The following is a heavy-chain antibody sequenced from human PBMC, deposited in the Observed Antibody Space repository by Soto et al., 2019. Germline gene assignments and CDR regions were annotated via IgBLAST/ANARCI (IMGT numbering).Heavy chain of an antibody. CDR1: GFTFSSYT. CDR3: ARAYGDDVWEKMLDS. D-gene: IGHD4-17*01. CDR2: ISSSSSYI. Sequence: EVQLVESGGGLVKPGGSLRLSCAASGFTFSSYTMTWGRQAPGKGLEWVSSISSSSSYIFYADSVKGRFTISRDNAKNSLSLQMNSLRVEDTALYYCARAYGDDVWEKMLDSGGQGTLVTVSS. J-gene: IGHJ5*01. V-gene: IGHV3-21*02.